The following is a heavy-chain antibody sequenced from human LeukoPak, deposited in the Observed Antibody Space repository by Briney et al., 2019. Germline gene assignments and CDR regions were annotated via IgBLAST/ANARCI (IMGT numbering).Heavy chain of an antibody. V-gene: IGHV3-74*01. CDR3: GRGGNGIDI. CDR1: GFTFSNYL. D-gene: IGHD2-8*01. J-gene: IGHJ3*02. CDR2: INNDNTNA. Sequence: GGSLRLSCAASGFTFSNYLMHWVRQAPRKGLVWVSRINNDNTNAYADSVKGRFTISRDNAKNTLYLQMNSLRAEDTAVYFCGRGGNGIDIWGQGTTVIVSS.